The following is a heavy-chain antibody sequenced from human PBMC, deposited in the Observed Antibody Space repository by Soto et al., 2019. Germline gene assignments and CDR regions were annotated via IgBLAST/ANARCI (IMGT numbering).Heavy chain of an antibody. J-gene: IGHJ3*02. D-gene: IGHD3-10*01. V-gene: IGHV4-59*01. CDR3: ARDPDFGAFDI. CDR1: GGSISSYY. Sequence: QVQLQESGPGLVKPSETLSLTCTVSGGSISSYYWSWIRQPPGKGLEWIGYIYYSGSTNYNPSLKSRVTISVDTSKNQFSLKLSPVTAADTAVYYCARDPDFGAFDIWGQGTMVTVSS. CDR2: IYYSGST.